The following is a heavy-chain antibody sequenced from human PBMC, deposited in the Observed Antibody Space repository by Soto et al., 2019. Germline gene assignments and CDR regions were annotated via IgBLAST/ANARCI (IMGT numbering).Heavy chain of an antibody. CDR2: FDPKDGET. J-gene: IGHJ5*02. V-gene: IGHV1-24*01. Sequence: ASVKVSCKVSGCTLTELSMRCVRQAPGKGLAWMGGFDPKDGETIYAQKFQGRVTMTEDTSTDTAYTELSSLRSEDTAVYSCATARGGLPIWFDPRGQGTLVTVSS. D-gene: IGHD3-16*01. CDR3: ATARGGLPIWFDP. CDR1: GCTLTELS.